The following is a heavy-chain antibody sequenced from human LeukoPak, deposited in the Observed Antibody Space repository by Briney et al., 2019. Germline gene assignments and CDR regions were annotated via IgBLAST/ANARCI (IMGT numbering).Heavy chain of an antibody. V-gene: IGHV4-31*03. CDR1: GGSLSSGGYY. Sequence: SQTLSLTCTVSGGSLSSGGYYWGWIRQHPGKGLEWIGHIYYSGSTYYNPSLKSRVTISVDTSKNQFSLKLRSVTAADTAVYYCARGDGDYPYYYYGMDVWGQGTTVTVSS. D-gene: IGHD4-17*01. CDR3: ARGDGDYPYYYYGMDV. CDR2: IYYSGST. J-gene: IGHJ6*02.